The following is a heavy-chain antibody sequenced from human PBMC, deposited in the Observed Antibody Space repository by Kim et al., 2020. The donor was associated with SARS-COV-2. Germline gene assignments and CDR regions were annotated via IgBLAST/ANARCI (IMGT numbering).Heavy chain of an antibody. Sequence: SETLSLTCTVSGDSISNNDYFWGWIRQPPGEGLEWIGSILYGGTTYYNPSLRSRVTISLDASKNQFSLRLPSVTAADTSVYYCARLMRLWFDAMDVWGQGPRSPSP. CDR3: ARLMRLWFDAMDV. V-gene: IGHV4-39*01. CDR1: GDSISNNDYF. D-gene: IGHD3-10*01. CDR2: ILYGGTT. J-gene: IGHJ6*02.